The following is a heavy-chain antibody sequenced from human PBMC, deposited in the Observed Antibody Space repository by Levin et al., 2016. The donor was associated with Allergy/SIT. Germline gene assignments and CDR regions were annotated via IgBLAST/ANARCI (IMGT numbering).Heavy chain of an antibody. J-gene: IGHJ4*02. V-gene: IGHV3-21*01. CDR3: AKDPVAYYYDSSGLY. CDR1: GFTFSSYS. CDR2: ISSSSSYI. D-gene: IGHD3-22*01. Sequence: LSLTCAASGFTFSSYSMNWVRQAPGKGLEWVSSISSSSSYIYYADSVKGRFTISRDNAKNSLYLQMNSLRAEDTAVYYCAKDPVAYYYDSSGLYWGQGTLVTVSS.